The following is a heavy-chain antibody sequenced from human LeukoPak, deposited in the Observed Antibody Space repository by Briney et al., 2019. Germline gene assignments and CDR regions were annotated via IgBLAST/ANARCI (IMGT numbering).Heavy chain of an antibody. CDR1: GFTFSNAW. CDR3: ATDFYDST. CDR2: IRSNSDGGTI. V-gene: IGHV3-15*07. D-gene: IGHD3-22*01. Sequence: SGGSLRLSCATSGFTFSNAWMNWVRQDPGKGLEWVGRIRSNSDGGTIDYAAPVKGRFTLSRDDSKTTLYLQMNSLQTEDTAVYYCATDFYDSTWGQGTLVTVSS. J-gene: IGHJ5*02.